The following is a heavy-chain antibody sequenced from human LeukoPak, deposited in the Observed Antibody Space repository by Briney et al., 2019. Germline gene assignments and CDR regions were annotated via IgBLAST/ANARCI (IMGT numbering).Heavy chain of an antibody. V-gene: IGHV1-2*02. CDR3: ARGAEAETSPLDF. J-gene: IGHJ4*02. D-gene: IGHD6-13*01. Sequence: ASVTVSCTASGYIFSDYYMHWVRQAPGQGLEWLGWINPKSGAADYAQQFRGRVTMTRDTSINTDYMEMKRVTSDDTAVYYCARGAEAETSPLDFWGQGTLVIVS. CDR1: GYIFSDYY. CDR2: INPKSGAA.